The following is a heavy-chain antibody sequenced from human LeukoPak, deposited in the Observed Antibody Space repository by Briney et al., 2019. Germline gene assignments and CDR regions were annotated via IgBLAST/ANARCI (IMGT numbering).Heavy chain of an antibody. Sequence: ASVKVSCKASGYTFTGCYMHWVRQAPGQGLEWMGWINPYSAVTNYAQKFQGRVTLTRDTSISTAYMELSRLRSDDTAVYYCARRYTGYHAVDSWGQGTLVTVSS. J-gene: IGHJ4*02. D-gene: IGHD5-12*01. CDR3: ARRYTGYHAVDS. CDR1: GYTFTGCY. CDR2: INPYSAVT. V-gene: IGHV1-2*02.